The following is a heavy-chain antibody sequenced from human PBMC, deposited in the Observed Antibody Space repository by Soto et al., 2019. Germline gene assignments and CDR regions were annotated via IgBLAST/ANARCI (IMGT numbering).Heavy chain of an antibody. CDR2: TYYRSKWYT. J-gene: IGHJ4*02. Sequence: SQTLSLTCVISGDSVSSSRVAWNWIRQSPSRGLEWLGRTYYRSKWYTDYAVSVKSRVTINPDTPKNQFYLQLNSVTPEDTAVYYCARGDSTGWSRGGFDYWGQGTLVTVSS. CDR1: GDSVSSSRVA. V-gene: IGHV6-1*01. D-gene: IGHD6-19*01. CDR3: ARGDSTGWSRGGFDY.